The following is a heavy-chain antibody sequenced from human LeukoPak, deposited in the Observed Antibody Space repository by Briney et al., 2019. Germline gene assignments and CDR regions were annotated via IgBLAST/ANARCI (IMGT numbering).Heavy chain of an antibody. J-gene: IGHJ3*02. V-gene: IGHV3-30*18. CDR1: GFTFSNYG. Sequence: PWRSLRLSCAASGFTFSNYGMHWVRQAPGKGLEWVALILFDVGKKYYADSVKGRFTISRDNSKNTLYLQMNSLIPDDTAVYYCAKGRQEWWTFDALDIWGQGTMVTVSS. CDR2: ILFDVGKK. D-gene: IGHD2-8*01. CDR3: AKGRQEWWTFDALDI.